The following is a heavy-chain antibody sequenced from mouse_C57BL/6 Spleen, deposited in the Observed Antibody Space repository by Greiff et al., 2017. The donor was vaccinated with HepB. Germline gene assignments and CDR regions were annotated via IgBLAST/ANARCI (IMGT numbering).Heavy chain of an antibody. D-gene: IGHD3-1*01. Sequence: VQLQQSGAELARPGASVKMSCKASGYTFTSYTMHWVKQRPGQGLEWIGYINPSSGYTKYNQKFKDKATLTADKSSSTAYMQLSSLTSEDSAVYYCARSGAHSPWFAYWCQGTPVTVSA. V-gene: IGHV1-4*01. CDR1: GYTFTSYT. CDR3: ARSGAHSPWFAY. J-gene: IGHJ3*01. CDR2: INPSSGYT.